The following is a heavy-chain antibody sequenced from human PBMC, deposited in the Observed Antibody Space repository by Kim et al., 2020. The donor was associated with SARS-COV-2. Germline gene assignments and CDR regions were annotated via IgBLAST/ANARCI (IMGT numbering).Heavy chain of an antibody. CDR2: IIPILGIA. V-gene: IGHV1-69*04. Sequence: SVKVSCKASGGTFSSYTISWVRQAPGQGLEWMGRIIPILGIANYAQKFQGRVTITADKSTSTAYMELSSLRSEDTAVYYCARDWGGPIRSYYYYGMDVWGQGTTVTVSS. D-gene: IGHD3-16*01. CDR1: GGTFSSYT. J-gene: IGHJ6*02. CDR3: ARDWGGPIRSYYYYGMDV.